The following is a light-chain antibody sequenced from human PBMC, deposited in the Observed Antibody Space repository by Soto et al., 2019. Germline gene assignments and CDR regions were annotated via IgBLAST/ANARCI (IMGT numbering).Light chain of an antibody. Sequence: DIQMTQSPSTLSASVGDRVTITCRASQSISSWLAWYQQKPGKAPQLLIYDGSSLESGVLSRFSGSGSGKEWTIIIISRQQDDGVADYCQQLNPPPWTFGGGTKVDIK. CDR1: QSISSW. V-gene: IGKV1-5*01. CDR3: QQLNPPPWT. CDR2: DGS. J-gene: IGKJ4*02.